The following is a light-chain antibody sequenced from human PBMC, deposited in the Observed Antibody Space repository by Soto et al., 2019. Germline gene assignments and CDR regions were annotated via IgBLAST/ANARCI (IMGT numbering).Light chain of an antibody. J-gene: IGKJ2*01. Sequence: EIVLTQSPATLSLSPGDRATLSCRASQSLSNYLAWYQQKPGQAPRLLIYDASSRAAGIPARFSGSGSGTDFTLTISRLEPAYFAVYYCQQRNSWPRTFGQGTKLEI. CDR3: QQRNSWPRT. CDR1: QSLSNY. V-gene: IGKV3-11*01. CDR2: DAS.